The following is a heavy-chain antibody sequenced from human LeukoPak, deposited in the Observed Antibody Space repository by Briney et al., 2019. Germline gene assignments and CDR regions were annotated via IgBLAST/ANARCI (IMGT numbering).Heavy chain of an antibody. V-gene: IGHV5-51*01. D-gene: IGHD1-26*01. J-gene: IGHJ4*02. CDR2: IYPGDSDT. CDR3: ARRSGNFQADYNFDY. CDR1: GYIFTNYW. Sequence: GESLKISCKGSGYIFTNYWIAWVRQMPGKGLEWMGIIYPGDSDTIYNPSFQGQVTISADKSISTAYLQWSSLKASDTAMYYCARRSGNFQADYNFDYWGQGTLVTVSS.